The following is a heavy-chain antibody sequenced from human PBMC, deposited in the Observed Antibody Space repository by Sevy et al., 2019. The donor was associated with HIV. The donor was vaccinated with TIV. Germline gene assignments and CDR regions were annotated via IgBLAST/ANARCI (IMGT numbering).Heavy chain of an antibody. CDR1: GFTFSSYA. CDR3: HGDYDSSQLASYYYYGMDV. J-gene: IGHJ6*02. Sequence: GGSLRLSCAASGFTFSSYAMSWVRQAPGKGLEWVSTIRGSGGSTYYADSVKGRFTISRVNSKNTLYLQMISLRAEDTAVYYCHGDYDSSQLASYYYYGMDVWGQGTTVTVSS. V-gene: IGHV3-23*01. CDR2: IRGSGGST. D-gene: IGHD3-22*01.